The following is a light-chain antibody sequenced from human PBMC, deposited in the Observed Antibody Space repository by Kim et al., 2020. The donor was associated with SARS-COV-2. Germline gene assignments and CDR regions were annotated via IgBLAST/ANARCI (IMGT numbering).Light chain of an antibody. V-gene: IGLV3-21*04. J-gene: IGLJ1*01. CDR1: NIGSKS. CDR3: LVWDGTSDHYV. Sequence: APGKTARITCGGNNIGSKSVNWYQQKPGQAPVLVIYYDSDRPSGIPERFSGSNSGNTATLTISRVEAGDEADYYCLVWDGTSDHYVFGTGTKVTVL. CDR2: YDS.